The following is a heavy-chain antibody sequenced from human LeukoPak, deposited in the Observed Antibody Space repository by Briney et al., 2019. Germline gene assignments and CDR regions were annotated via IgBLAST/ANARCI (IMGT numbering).Heavy chain of an antibody. Sequence: ASVKVSCKASGYTFTSYAMNWVRQAPGQGLEWVGWTNTNTGNRTYAQGFTGRFVFSLDTSVSTAYLQISSLKAEDTAVYYCARVRYYDFWSGYPETFDYWGQGTLVTVSS. D-gene: IGHD3-3*01. CDR2: TNTNTGNR. CDR3: ARVRYYDFWSGYPETFDY. V-gene: IGHV7-4-1*02. CDR1: GYTFTSYA. J-gene: IGHJ4*02.